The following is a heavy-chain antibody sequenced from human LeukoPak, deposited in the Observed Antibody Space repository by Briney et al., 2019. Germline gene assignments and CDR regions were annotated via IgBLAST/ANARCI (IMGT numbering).Heavy chain of an antibody. CDR3: ASNTGYSYGYFDY. CDR1: GFTVSNYE. V-gene: IGHV3-21*01. D-gene: IGHD5-18*01. Sequence: PGGSLRLSCAASGFTVSNYEMNWVRQAPGKGLEWVSSISSSSSYIYYADSMKGRFTISRDNAKNSLYLQMNSLRAEDTAVYYCASNTGYSYGYFDYWGQGTLVTVSS. CDR2: ISSSSSYI. J-gene: IGHJ4*02.